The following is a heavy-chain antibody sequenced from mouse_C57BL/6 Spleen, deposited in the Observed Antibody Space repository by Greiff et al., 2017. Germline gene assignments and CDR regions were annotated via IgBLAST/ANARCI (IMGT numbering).Heavy chain of an antibody. CDR3: AISGGYYSFAY. CDR1: GYTFTSYW. J-gene: IGHJ3*01. D-gene: IGHD2-3*01. V-gene: IGHV1-74*01. CDR2: IHPSDSDT. Sequence: QVQLQQPGADLVKPGASVKVSCKASGYTFTSYWMHWVKQRPGQGLEWIGRIHPSDSDTNYNQKFKGKATLSVAKTSSTAYMQLSSLTSEDTAVYDCAISGGYYSFAYWGQGTLVTVSA.